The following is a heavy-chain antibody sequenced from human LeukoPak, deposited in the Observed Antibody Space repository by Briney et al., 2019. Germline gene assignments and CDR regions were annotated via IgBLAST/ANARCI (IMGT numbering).Heavy chain of an antibody. CDR2: IIPMFGTA. CDR3: ARDSEGDGDYVSYFDY. V-gene: IGHV1-69*13. Sequence: GASVKVSCKASGGTFSNFGISWLRQAPGRGPEWMGGIIPMFGTATYGQKFQGRVTITADESTACMELTSLRSEDTAVYYCARDSEGDGDYVSYFDYWGQGTLVIVS. CDR1: GGTFSNFG. J-gene: IGHJ4*02. D-gene: IGHD4-17*01.